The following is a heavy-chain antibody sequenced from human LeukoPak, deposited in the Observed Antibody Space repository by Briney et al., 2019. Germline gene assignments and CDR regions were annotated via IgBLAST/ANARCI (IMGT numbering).Heavy chain of an antibody. D-gene: IGHD3-10*01. Sequence: GGSLRLSCAASRFTSSDYNMNWVRQAPGKGLEWVSIISDSDGSTYYADSVKGRFTISRDNSKNTLYLQMSSLRAEDTAVYYCAKRFGAGEFDYWGQGTLVTVSS. CDR3: AKRFGAGEFDY. CDR1: RFTSSDYN. J-gene: IGHJ4*02. V-gene: IGHV3-23*01. CDR2: ISDSDGST.